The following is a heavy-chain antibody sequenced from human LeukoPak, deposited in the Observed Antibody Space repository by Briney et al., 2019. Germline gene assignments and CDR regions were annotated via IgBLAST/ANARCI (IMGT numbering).Heavy chain of an antibody. CDR1: GVSFNDYY. V-gene: IGHV4-34*01. D-gene: IGHD4-17*01. CDR3: TRMTTGHDY. Sequence: SETLSLTCAVSGVSFNDYYWSWVRQTPGKGLEWIGEINHSRYTNDSPSLKSRVTLSIDTSRKQFSLNLRSVTVADSGIYYCTRMTTGHDYWGQGTLVTVSS. J-gene: IGHJ4*02. CDR2: INHSRYT.